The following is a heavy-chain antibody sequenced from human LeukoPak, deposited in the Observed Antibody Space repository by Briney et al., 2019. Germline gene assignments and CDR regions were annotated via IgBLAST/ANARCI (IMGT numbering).Heavy chain of an antibody. CDR3: ARDGGGTGRPFDF. V-gene: IGHV4-4*07. Sequence: SETLSLTCTVSGGSISIYYWNWIRQPAGKGLEWIGRIYNTGSTNYNPSLKSRVTMSVNTSNNRLSLNLSPVTAADTAVYYCARDGGGTGRPFDFWGQGTLVTVSS. D-gene: IGHD1-26*01. CDR2: IYNTGST. CDR1: GGSISIYY. J-gene: IGHJ4*02.